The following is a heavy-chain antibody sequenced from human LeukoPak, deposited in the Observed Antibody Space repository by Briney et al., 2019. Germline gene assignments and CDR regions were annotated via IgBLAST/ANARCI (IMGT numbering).Heavy chain of an antibody. CDR2: MNPNSGNT. V-gene: IGHV1-8*03. CDR3: ARVWDHGDDY. J-gene: IGHJ4*02. Sequence: ASVKVSCKASGYTFTSYDINWVRQATGQGLEWMGWMNPNSGNTGYAQKLQGRVTITRNTSISTAYMELSSLRSEDTAVYYCARVWDHGDDYWGQGTLVTVSS. D-gene: IGHD1-14*01. CDR1: GYTFTSYD.